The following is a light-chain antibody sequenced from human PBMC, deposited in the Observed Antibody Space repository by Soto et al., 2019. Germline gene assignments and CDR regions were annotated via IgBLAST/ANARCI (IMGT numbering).Light chain of an antibody. Sequence: QSALTQPASVSGSPGQSITISCTGTSSDVGGYIYVSWYQQHPGKAPKLMIYDVSNRPSGVSDRFSGSKSGNTASLTISGLQAEDEADYYCCSYTSSFTDVFGTGTKVTVL. CDR2: DVS. V-gene: IGLV2-14*03. CDR3: CSYTSSFTDV. J-gene: IGLJ1*01. CDR1: SSDVGGYIY.